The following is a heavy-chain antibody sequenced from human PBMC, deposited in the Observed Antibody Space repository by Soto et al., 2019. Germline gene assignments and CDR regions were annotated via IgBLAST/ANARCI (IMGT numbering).Heavy chain of an antibody. CDR3: ARGPEYSSSPPSY. Sequence: QVQLQESGPGLVKPSQTLSLTCTVSGGSISSGGYYWSWIRQHPGKGLEWMGYIYYSGSTYYNPSLKSRVTIEVDTAKNQFSLKLSSVTAADTAVYYCARGPEYSSSPPSYWGQGTLFTVSS. D-gene: IGHD6-6*01. CDR2: IYYSGST. J-gene: IGHJ4*02. CDR1: GGSISSGGYY. V-gene: IGHV4-31*03.